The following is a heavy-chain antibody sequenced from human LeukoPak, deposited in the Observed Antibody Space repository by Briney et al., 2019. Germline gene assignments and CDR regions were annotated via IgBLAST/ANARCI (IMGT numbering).Heavy chain of an antibody. CDR3: ARDLTNYFDY. CDR2: ISSTGGTT. Sequence: GGSLRLSCAASGFTFSSYEMTWVRQALGRGLEWVSYISSTGGTTYYADSVKGRFTISRDNAKNSLYLQMNSLRAEDTAVYYCARDLTNYFDYWGQGTLVTVSS. D-gene: IGHD1-14*01. V-gene: IGHV3-48*03. CDR1: GFTFSSYE. J-gene: IGHJ4*02.